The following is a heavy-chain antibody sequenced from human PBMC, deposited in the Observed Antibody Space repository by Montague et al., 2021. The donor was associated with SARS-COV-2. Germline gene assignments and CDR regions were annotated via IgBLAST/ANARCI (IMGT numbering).Heavy chain of an antibody. Sequence: VKPTQTLTLTCTFSGSSLSTSGMCVSWIRQPPGKALEWLARIDWDDDKYYSTSLKTRLTISKDTSKNQVVLTMTNMDPVDTATYYCARIRYDILTGYQTRFDYWGQGTLVTVSS. CDR1: GSSLSTSGMC. CDR3: ARIRYDILTGYQTRFDY. J-gene: IGHJ4*02. D-gene: IGHD3-9*01. CDR2: IDWDDDK. V-gene: IGHV2-70*11.